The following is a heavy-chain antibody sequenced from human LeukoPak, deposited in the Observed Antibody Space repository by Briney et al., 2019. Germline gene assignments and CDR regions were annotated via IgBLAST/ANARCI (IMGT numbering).Heavy chain of an antibody. CDR3: ARERRGYSYGSTGWFDP. V-gene: IGHV3-11*04. CDR2: ISSSGSTI. D-gene: IGHD5-18*01. J-gene: IGHJ5*02. Sequence: PGGSLRLSCAASGFTFSDYYMSWIRQAPGKGLERVSCISSSGSTIYYADSVKGRFTISRDNAKNSLYLQMNSLRAEDTAVYYCARERRGYSYGSTGWFDPWGQGTLVTVSS. CDR1: GFTFSDYY.